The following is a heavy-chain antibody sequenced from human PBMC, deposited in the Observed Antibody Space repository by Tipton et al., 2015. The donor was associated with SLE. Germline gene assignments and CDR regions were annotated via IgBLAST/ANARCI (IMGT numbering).Heavy chain of an antibody. J-gene: IGHJ3*02. V-gene: IGHV4-34*01. CDR2: INHSGST. CDR3: ARWAARPGGRAFDI. Sequence: TLSLTCAVYGGSFSGYYWSWIRQPPGKGLEWIGEINHSGSTNYNPSLKSRVTISVDTSKNQFSLKLSSVTAADTAVYYCARWAARPGGRAFDIWGQGTMVTVSS. D-gene: IGHD6-6*01. CDR1: GGSFSGYY.